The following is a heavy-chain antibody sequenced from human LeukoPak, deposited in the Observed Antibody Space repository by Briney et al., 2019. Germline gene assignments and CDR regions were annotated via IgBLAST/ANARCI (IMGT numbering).Heavy chain of an antibody. Sequence: GRSLRLSCAASGFTYDDYAMHWVRQARGKGLEWVSGISWNSGSTGYADSVKGRFTIHRDNGKNSLYLQMNSLRIEDMALYSCAKGSQRFWSGYNNWFDPWGQGTLVTVSS. CDR3: AKGSQRFWSGYNNWFDP. CDR1: GFTYDDYA. CDR2: ISWNSGST. J-gene: IGHJ5*02. D-gene: IGHD3-3*01. V-gene: IGHV3-9*03.